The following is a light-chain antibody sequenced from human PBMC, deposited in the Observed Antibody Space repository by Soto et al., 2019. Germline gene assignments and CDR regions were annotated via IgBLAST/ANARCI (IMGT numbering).Light chain of an antibody. Sequence: DIQMTQSPATLSASLGDRVTITCRASQTINRGLAGYQQKPRKAPKLLIYDGSTLQSGVPSRFSGSGSGTEFTLTISSLQPDDVATYYCQQYNALWYTFGQGTKV. CDR3: QQYNALWYT. CDR1: QTINRG. CDR2: DGS. J-gene: IGKJ2*01. V-gene: IGKV1-5*01.